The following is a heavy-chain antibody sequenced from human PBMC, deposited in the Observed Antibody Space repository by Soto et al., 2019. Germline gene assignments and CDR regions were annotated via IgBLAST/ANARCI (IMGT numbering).Heavy chain of an antibody. V-gene: IGHV1-69*01. CDR3: ARDRCGSTSCYTPPYYFDY. CDR2: IIPIFGTA. J-gene: IGHJ4*02. CDR1: GGTFSSYA. Sequence: QVQLVQSGAEVKKPGSSVKVSCKASGGTFSSYAISWVRQAPGQGLEWMGGIIPIFGTANYAQKFQGRVTITADESTSTAYMELSRLRSEDTAVYYCARDRCGSTSCYTPPYYFDYWGQGTLVTVSS. D-gene: IGHD2-2*02.